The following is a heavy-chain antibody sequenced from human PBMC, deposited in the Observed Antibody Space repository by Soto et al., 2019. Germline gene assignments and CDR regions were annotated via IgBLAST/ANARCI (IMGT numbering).Heavy chain of an antibody. Sequence: GGSLRLSCAASGFTFSSYWMSWVRQAPGKGLEWVANIKQDGSEKYYVDSVKGRFTISRDNAKNSLYLQMNSLRAEDTAVYYCARMNRYCSSTSCPHYYYYYYMDVWGKGTTVTVSS. V-gene: IGHV3-7*01. CDR3: ARMNRYCSSTSCPHYYYYYYMDV. J-gene: IGHJ6*03. D-gene: IGHD2-2*01. CDR1: GFTFSSYW. CDR2: IKQDGSEK.